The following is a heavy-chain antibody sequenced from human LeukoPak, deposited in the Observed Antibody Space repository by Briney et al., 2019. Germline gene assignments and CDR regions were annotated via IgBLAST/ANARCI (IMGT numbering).Heavy chain of an antibody. CDR2: IYYSGST. V-gene: IGHV4-61*08. D-gene: IGHD6-19*01. CDR1: GGSISSGGYY. Sequence: PSETLSLTCTVSGGSISSGGYYWSWIRQHPGKGLEWIGYIYYSGSTNYNPSLKSRVTISVDTSKNQFSLKLSSVTAADTAVYYCARDLASSGCYDYWGQGTLVTVSS. J-gene: IGHJ4*02. CDR3: ARDLASSGCYDY.